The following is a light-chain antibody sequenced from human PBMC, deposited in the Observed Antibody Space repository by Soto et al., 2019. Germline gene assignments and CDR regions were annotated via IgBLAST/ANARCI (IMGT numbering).Light chain of an antibody. Sequence: QSVLTQPASVSGSPGQSITISCTGTSSDVGGYNYVSWYQHHPGKAPKLIIYDVTSRPSGVSIRFSGSKSDNTASLTISGLQPEDEADYHCSSYTTSNTRQIVFGTGTKVIFL. CDR1: SSDVGGYNY. CDR2: DVT. CDR3: SSYTTSNTRQIV. J-gene: IGLJ1*01. V-gene: IGLV2-14*03.